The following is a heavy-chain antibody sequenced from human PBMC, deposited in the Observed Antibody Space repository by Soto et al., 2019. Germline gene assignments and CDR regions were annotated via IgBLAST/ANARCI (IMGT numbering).Heavy chain of an antibody. CDR2: ISWSSGTI. J-gene: IGHJ2*01. D-gene: IGHD2-8*01. Sequence: EVELVESGGGLAQTGRSLRLSCAGSGFTFDDSDMYWVRQAPGKGLEWVSGISWSSGTIGYADSVKGRFTISRDNAKNSLYLEMSPLRPEDTAIYYCVKSPWSRRGDLDLWGRRTLVTVSS. CDR1: GFTFDDSD. V-gene: IGHV3-9*01. CDR3: VKSPWSRRGDLDL.